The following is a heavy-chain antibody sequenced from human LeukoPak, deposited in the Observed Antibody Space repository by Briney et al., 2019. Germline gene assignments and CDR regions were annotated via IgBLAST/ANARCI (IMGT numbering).Heavy chain of an antibody. Sequence: ASVKVYCKASGYTFTGYYMHWERQAPGQGLEWMGWINPNSGGTNYAQKFQGRVTMTRDTSISTAYMELSRLRSDDTAVYYCATHPNGYCSGGSCYDPGVLYGMDVWGQGTTVTVPS. CDR2: INPNSGGT. J-gene: IGHJ6*02. CDR3: ATHPNGYCSGGSCYDPGVLYGMDV. D-gene: IGHD2-15*01. CDR1: GYTFTGYY. V-gene: IGHV1-2*02.